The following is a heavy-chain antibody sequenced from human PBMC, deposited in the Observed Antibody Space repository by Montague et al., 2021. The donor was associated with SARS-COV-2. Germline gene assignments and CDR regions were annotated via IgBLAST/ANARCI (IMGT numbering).Heavy chain of an antibody. CDR3: VTRPPDGTGPFDY. CDR1: GASISTGPFY. J-gene: IGHJ4*02. CDR2: IYYSGST. Sequence: TLSLTCTVSGASISTGPFYWSWIRQYPGKGLEWIGNIYYSGSTYYNPSLKSRITMSVAPSKNPFSLTLISVTASDTAFYYCVTRPPDGTGPFDYWGQGILVTVSS. D-gene: IGHD3-10*01. V-gene: IGHV4-31*03.